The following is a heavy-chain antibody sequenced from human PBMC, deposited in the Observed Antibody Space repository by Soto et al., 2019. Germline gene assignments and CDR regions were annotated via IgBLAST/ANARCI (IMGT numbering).Heavy chain of an antibody. CDR1: GGTFSSYT. J-gene: IGHJ4*02. D-gene: IGHD6-19*01. V-gene: IGHV1-69*02. Sequence: QVQLVQSGAEVKKPGSSVKVSCKASGGTFSSYTISWVRQAPGQGLEWMGRIIPILGIANYAQKFRGRVTITADKSTSTAYMELSSLRSEDTAVYYCARGVAVAAVDYWGQGTLVTVSS. CDR2: IIPILGIA. CDR3: ARGVAVAAVDY.